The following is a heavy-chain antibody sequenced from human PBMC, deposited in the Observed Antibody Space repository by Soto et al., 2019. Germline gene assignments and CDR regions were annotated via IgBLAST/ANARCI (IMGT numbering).Heavy chain of an antibody. CDR2: ISSSSSYI. V-gene: IGHV3-21*01. CDR3: ARLKIAAAGTNYFDY. J-gene: IGHJ4*02. D-gene: IGHD6-13*01. CDR1: GFTFSSYS. Sequence: ESGGGLVKPGGSLRLSCAASGFTFSSYSMNWVRQAPGKGLEWVSSISSSSSYIYYADSVKGQFTISRDNAKNSLYLQMNSLRAEDTAVYYCARLKIAAAGTNYFDYWGQGTLVTVSS.